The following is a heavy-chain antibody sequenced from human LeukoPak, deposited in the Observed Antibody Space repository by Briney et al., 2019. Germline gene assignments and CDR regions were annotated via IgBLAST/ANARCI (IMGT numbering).Heavy chain of an antibody. CDR2: IWYDGSNK. CDR3: ARDEYYFDSSGYYGFDH. J-gene: IGHJ4*02. CDR1: GFTFSTYG. Sequence: PGRSLRLSCAASGFTFSTYGMHWVRQAPGKGLEWVAVIWYDGSNKYYADSVKGRFTISRDNSKNTLYLQMNSLRAEDSDLYYCARDEYYFDSSGYYGFDHWGQRTLVTVSS. V-gene: IGHV3-33*01. D-gene: IGHD3-22*01.